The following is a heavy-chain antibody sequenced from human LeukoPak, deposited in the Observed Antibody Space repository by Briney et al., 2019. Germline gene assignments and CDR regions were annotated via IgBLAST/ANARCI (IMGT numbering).Heavy chain of an antibody. V-gene: IGHV3-30*04. Sequence: PGGSLRLSCAASGFTFSSYAMHWVRQAPGKGLEWVAVISYDGSNKYYADSVKGRFTISRDNSKNTLYLQMNSLRAEDTAVYYCARGRGILAYCGGDCRLKKFDYWGQGTLVAVSS. CDR2: ISYDGSNK. J-gene: IGHJ4*02. CDR3: ARGRGILAYCGGDCRLKKFDY. CDR1: GFTFSSYA. D-gene: IGHD2-21*02.